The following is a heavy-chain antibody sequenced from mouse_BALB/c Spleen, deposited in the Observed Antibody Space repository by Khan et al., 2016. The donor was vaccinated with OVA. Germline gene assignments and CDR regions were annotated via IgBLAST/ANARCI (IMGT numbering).Heavy chain of an antibody. CDR2: ISYSGRT. D-gene: IGHD1-1*01. CDR1: GYSITSDYA. Sequence: VQLKQSGPGLVKPSQFLSLTCTVTGYSITSDYAWNWIRQFPGNKLEWMGYISYSGRTSYNPSLNSRISITRDTSKNQFFLQLNSVTTEDTATYSSAGSMAITTLEATDLDYWGQGTTLTVSS. J-gene: IGHJ2*01. V-gene: IGHV3-2*02. CDR3: AGSMAITTLEATDLDY.